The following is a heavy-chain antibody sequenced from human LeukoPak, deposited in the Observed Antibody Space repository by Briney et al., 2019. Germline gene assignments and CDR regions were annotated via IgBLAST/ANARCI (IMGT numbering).Heavy chain of an antibody. V-gene: IGHV1-2*02. D-gene: IGHD3-22*01. Sequence: ASVKVSCKASGYTFTGYYMHWVRQAPGQGLEWMGWINPNSGGTNYAQKFQGRVTMTRDTSISTAYMELSRLRSDDTAVYYCARDLAITMIVVGSNWSDPWGQGTLVTVSS. CDR3: ARDLAITMIVVGSNWSDP. CDR1: GYTFTGYY. J-gene: IGHJ5*02. CDR2: INPNSGGT.